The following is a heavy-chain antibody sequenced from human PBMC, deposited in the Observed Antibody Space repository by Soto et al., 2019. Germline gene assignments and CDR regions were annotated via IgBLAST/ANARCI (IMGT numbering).Heavy chain of an antibody. J-gene: IGHJ4*02. CDR1: GGSISSGGYS. CDR3: ARAGSSGYRTFDY. CDR2: IHHSGST. Sequence: PSETLSLTCAVSGGSISSGGYSWSWIRQPPGKGLEWIGYIHHSGSTYYNPSIKSRVTISVDRSKNQFSLKLSSVTAADTAVYYCARAGSSGYRTFDYWGQGTLVTVSS. D-gene: IGHD3-22*01. V-gene: IGHV4-30-2*01.